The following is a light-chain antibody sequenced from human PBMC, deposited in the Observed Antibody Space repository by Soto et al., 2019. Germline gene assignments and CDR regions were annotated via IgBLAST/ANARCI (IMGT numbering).Light chain of an antibody. Sequence: QAVVTQEPSFSVAPGKTVTLTCGLSSDSVSTSYYPSWYQQTPGQAPRTLIYTTNTRSTGVPDRLSGSILGNKAALTITGAQADDECDYYCVLYMGSGIWVFGGGTKLTVL. CDR2: TTN. CDR3: VLYMGSGIWV. J-gene: IGLJ3*02. CDR1: SDSVSTSYY. V-gene: IGLV8-61*01.